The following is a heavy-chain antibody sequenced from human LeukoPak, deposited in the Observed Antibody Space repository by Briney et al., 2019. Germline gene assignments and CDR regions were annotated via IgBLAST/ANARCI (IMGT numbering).Heavy chain of an antibody. V-gene: IGHV3-23*01. Sequence: PGESLRLSCVASGLTFSTYAMSWVRQAPGKGLEWVSGISGSGGNTYYADSVKGRFTISRDNSKNTLYLQMNSLRAEDTAVYYCAKDKGSVAGGGRFDSWGQGTLVTVSS. CDR3: AKDKGSVAGGGRFDS. D-gene: IGHD6-19*01. J-gene: IGHJ4*02. CDR1: GLTFSTYA. CDR2: ISGSGGNT.